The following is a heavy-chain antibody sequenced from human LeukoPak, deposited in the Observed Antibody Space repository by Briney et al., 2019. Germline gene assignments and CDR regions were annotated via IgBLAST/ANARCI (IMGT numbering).Heavy chain of an antibody. V-gene: IGHV1-18*01. CDR2: ISAYNGNT. CDR3: ARGSANSWNYRRYNWFDP. D-gene: IGHD1-7*01. CDR1: GYTFTSYG. J-gene: IGHJ5*02. Sequence: GASVKVSCKASGYTFTSYGISWVRQAPGQGLEWMGWISAYNGNTNYAQKLQGRVTMTTDTSTSTAYMELRGLRSDDTAVYYCARGSANSWNYRRYNWFDPWGQGTLVTVSS.